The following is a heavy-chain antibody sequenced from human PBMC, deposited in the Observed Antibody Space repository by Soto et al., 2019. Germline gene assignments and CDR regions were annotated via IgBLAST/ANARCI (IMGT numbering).Heavy chain of an antibody. CDR3: TTPIFLRLGYCSSTSCPPGY. J-gene: IGHJ4*02. D-gene: IGHD2-2*01. CDR2: IKSKTDGGTT. CDR1: GFTFSNAW. V-gene: IGHV3-15*01. Sequence: GGSLRLSCAASGFTFSNAWMSWVRQAPGKGLEWVGRIKSKTDGGTTDYAAPVKGRFTISRDDSKNTLYLQMNSLKTEDTAVYYCTTPIFLRLGYCSSTSCPPGYWGQGTLVTVSS.